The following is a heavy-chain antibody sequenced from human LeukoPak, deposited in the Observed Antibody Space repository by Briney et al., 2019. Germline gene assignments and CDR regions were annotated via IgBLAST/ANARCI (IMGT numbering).Heavy chain of an antibody. V-gene: IGHV4-31*03. CDR1: GGSISSGGYY. Sequence: SQTLSLTCTVSGGSISSGGYYWSWIRQHPGKGLEWIGYNYYSGSTYYNPSLKSRVTISVDTSKNQFSLKLSSVTAADTAVYYCARDNRLAARPHYYGMDVWGQGTTVTVSS. J-gene: IGHJ6*02. CDR3: ARDNRLAARPHYYGMDV. CDR2: NYYSGST. D-gene: IGHD6-6*01.